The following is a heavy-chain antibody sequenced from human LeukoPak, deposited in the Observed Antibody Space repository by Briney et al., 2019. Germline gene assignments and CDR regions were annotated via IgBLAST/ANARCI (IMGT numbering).Heavy chain of an antibody. CDR3: ARGPGIDVAGVFDY. J-gene: IGHJ4*02. CDR1: GFAFISYG. V-gene: IGHV1-18*04. D-gene: IGHD6-19*01. Sequence: GASVKLSCKASGFAFISYGINWVRQAPGQRLEWMGWISGYTGRTKYLQKMRGRVTMTTDTSTNTAYMELRSLTSDDTAVYYCARGPGIDVAGVFDYWGQGSLVTVSS. CDR2: ISGYTGRT.